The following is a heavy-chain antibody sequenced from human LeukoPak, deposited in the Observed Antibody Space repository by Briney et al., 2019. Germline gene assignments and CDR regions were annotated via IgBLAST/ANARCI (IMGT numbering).Heavy chain of an antibody. CDR3: AREPNYSYYYYYMDV. CDR2: IYTSGST. V-gene: IGHV4-61*02. Sequence: SQTLSLTCTVSGGYISSGSYYWSWIRQPAGKGLEWIGRIYTSGSTNYNPSLKSRVTISVDTSKNQFSLKLSSVTAADTAVYYCAREPNYSYYYYYMDVWGKGTTVTVSS. J-gene: IGHJ6*03. D-gene: IGHD1-7*01. CDR1: GGYISSGSYY.